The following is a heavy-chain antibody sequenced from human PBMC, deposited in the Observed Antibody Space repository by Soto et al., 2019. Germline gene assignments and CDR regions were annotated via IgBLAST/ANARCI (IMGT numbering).Heavy chain of an antibody. CDR2: INQDGSET. Sequence: GGSLRLSCAASGFTFSSYAMSWVRQAPGKGLEWVANINQDGSETYFVDSVKGRFTISRDNAKSSLYLQMNSLKTEDTGIYYCATTNRFDYWGQGTLVTVSS. J-gene: IGHJ4*02. CDR1: GFTFSSYA. V-gene: IGHV3-7*01. CDR3: ATTNRFDY.